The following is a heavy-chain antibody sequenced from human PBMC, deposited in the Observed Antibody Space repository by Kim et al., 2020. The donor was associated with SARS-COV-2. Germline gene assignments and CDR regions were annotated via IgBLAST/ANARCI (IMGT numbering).Heavy chain of an antibody. J-gene: IGHJ4*02. Sequence: GGSLRLSCVASRFTFSGYWMHWVRQAPGKGLVWVSRINSYGGLTTYADSVKGRFTISRDNAKSTLYLQMNSLRAEDTAIYYCVRGMGDYWGQGILVTVSS. CDR1: RFTFSGYW. V-gene: IGHV3-74*01. CDR2: INSYGGLT. D-gene: IGHD1-26*01. CDR3: VRGMGDY.